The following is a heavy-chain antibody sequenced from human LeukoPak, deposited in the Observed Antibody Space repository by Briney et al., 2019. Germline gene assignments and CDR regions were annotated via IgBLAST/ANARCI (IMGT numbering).Heavy chain of an antibody. CDR3: ARHEDYDIFTGYFPMKAFDI. CDR1: GYSFTSFW. J-gene: IGHJ3*02. Sequence: GESLKISCKTSGYSFTSFWIAWVRQMPGKGLEWMGIIYPGDSDTRYSPSFQGQVTISADKSISTANLQWSSLKASDTAMYYCARHEDYDIFTGYFPMKAFDIWGQGTMVTVSS. CDR2: IYPGDSDT. V-gene: IGHV5-51*01. D-gene: IGHD3-9*01.